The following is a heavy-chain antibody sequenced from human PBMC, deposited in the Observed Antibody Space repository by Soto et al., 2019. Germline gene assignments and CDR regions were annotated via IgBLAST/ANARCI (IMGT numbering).Heavy chain of an antibody. D-gene: IGHD4-17*01. CDR3: AGRRTTAPY. V-gene: IGHV3-66*01. Sequence: EVRLVQSGGGLVQPGGSLRLSCAASLFIVSDNYMSWVRQAPGKGLEWVSLIYRGGGTDYAESVKRRFTISRDDSTDTLYLQRHRVRGEDTGNYYCAGRRTTAPYWGQGTVVTVSS. CDR1: LFIVSDNY. CDR2: IYRGGGT. J-gene: IGHJ4*02.